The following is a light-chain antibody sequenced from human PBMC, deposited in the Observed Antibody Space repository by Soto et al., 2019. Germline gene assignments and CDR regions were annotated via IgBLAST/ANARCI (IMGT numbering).Light chain of an antibody. CDR2: DNT. CDR3: QSYDSYLSGVI. J-gene: IGLJ2*01. V-gene: IGLV1-40*01. Sequence: QPVLTQPPSVSGAPGQRVTISCIGSSSSIGAGYDVHWYQQLPGAAPKLLIYDNTNRPSGVPDRFSGSKSGISASLAITGLQAEDEADYYCQSYDSYLSGVIFGGGTKVTVL. CDR1: SSSIGAGYD.